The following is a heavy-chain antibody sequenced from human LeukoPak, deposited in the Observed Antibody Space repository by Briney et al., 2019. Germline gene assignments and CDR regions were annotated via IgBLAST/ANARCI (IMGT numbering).Heavy chain of an antibody. D-gene: IGHD4-17*01. V-gene: IGHV4-59*08. CDR2: IYYSGST. Sequence: SETLSLTCSVSGGSISSYYWSWIRQPPGKGLEWIGYIYYSGSTTYNPSLTSRVTISVDTSKNQFSLKLGSVTAADTAVYYCARHDYGDYGFFDYWGQGTLVTVSS. CDR3: ARHDYGDYGFFDY. CDR1: GGSISSYY. J-gene: IGHJ4*02.